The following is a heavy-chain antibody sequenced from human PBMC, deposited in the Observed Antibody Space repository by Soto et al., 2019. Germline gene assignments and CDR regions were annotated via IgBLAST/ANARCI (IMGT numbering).Heavy chain of an antibody. J-gene: IGHJ4*02. Sequence: QVQLVQSGAEEKKPGASVEFSCKASGCTFTGYAMHWVRQAPGQRLEWMGWINAGNGNTKYSQKFQGRVTITRDTSASTAYMELSSLRSEDTAVYYCARAVAVAADFDYWGQGTLVTVSS. CDR3: ARAVAVAADFDY. V-gene: IGHV1-3*05. D-gene: IGHD6-19*01. CDR1: GCTFTGYA. CDR2: INAGNGNT.